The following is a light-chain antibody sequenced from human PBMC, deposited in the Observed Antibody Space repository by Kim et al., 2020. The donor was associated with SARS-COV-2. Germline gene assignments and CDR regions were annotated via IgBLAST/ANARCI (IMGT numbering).Light chain of an antibody. CDR1: TGAVTPTHY. CDR3: LLSFSGIRV. CDR2: DTG. Sequence: QAVXTXXPSLTVSPGETVTLTCASSTGAVTPTHYPYWFQKKPGEVPRTLIFDTGSRHSWTPARFSGSLSGDKAVLTLAGAQPEDEGDYYCLLSFSGIRVFGGGTQLTVL. J-gene: IGLJ3*02. V-gene: IGLV7-46*01.